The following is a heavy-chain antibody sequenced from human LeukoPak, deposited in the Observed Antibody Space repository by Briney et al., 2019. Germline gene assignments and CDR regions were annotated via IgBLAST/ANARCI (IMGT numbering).Heavy chain of an antibody. CDR1: GYTFSTYD. V-gene: IGHV1-8*03. CDR3: ARAIRYQLLSDY. Sequence: ASVKVSCKTSGYTFSTYDINWARQAAGQGPEWMGWMNPNSGNTGFAQKFQGRATITRDTSITTAYLELSSLRSEDTAVYYCARAIRYQLLSDYWGQGTLVTVSS. J-gene: IGHJ4*02. D-gene: IGHD2-2*01. CDR2: MNPNSGNT.